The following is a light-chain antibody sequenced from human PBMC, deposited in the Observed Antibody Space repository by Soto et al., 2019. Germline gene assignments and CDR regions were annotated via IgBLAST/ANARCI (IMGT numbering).Light chain of an antibody. CDR1: TGDVGAYNF. CDR3: CSYAGSFTWV. Sequence: QSALTQPRSVSGSPGQSVTISCTGTTGDVGAYNFVSWYQLHPGKAPKLMIYDANKRPSGVPDRFSASKSGNTASLTISGLQAEDEADYYCCSYAGSFTWVFGGGTNLTVL. J-gene: IGLJ3*02. CDR2: DAN. V-gene: IGLV2-11*01.